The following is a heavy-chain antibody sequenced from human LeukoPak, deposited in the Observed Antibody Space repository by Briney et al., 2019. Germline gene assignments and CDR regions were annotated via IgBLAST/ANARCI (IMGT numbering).Heavy chain of an antibody. CDR3: ARVDRYFDWLPSDY. V-gene: IGHV1-18*01. Sequence: ASVKVSCKASGYTFTSYGISWVRQAPGQGLEWMGWISAYNSNTNYAQKLQGRVTMTTDTSTSTAYMELRSLRSDDTAVYYCARVDRYFDWLPSDYWGQGTLVTVSS. CDR1: GYTFTSYG. D-gene: IGHD3-9*01. J-gene: IGHJ4*02. CDR2: ISAYNSNT.